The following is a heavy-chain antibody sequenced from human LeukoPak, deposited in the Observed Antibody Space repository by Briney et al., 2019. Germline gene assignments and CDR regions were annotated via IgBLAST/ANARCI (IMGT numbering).Heavy chain of an antibody. Sequence: PSETLSLTCAVYGGSFSSYYWGWIRQPPGKGLEWIGEINHSGSTNYNPSLKSRVTISADTSKNQFSLKLTSVTAADTAVYYCARVQGAFDIWGQGTMVTVSS. CDR2: INHSGST. V-gene: IGHV4-34*01. CDR1: GGSFSSYY. CDR3: ARVQGAFDI. J-gene: IGHJ3*02.